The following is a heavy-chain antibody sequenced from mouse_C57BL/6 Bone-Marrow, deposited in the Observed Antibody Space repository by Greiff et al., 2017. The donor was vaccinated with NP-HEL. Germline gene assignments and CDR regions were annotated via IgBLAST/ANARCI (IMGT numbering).Heavy chain of an antibody. CDR1: GYTFTSYG. CDR2: IYPRSGNT. V-gene: IGHV1-81*01. D-gene: IGHD1-1*01. Sequence: VKLMESGAELARPGASVKLSCKASGYTFTSYGISWVKQRTGQGLAWIGEIYPRSGNTYYNEKFKGKATLTADKSSSTEYMELRSLTSEDSAVYFCARTPYYYCSSYADYWGQGTTLTVSS. CDR3: ARTPYYYCSSYADY. J-gene: IGHJ2*01.